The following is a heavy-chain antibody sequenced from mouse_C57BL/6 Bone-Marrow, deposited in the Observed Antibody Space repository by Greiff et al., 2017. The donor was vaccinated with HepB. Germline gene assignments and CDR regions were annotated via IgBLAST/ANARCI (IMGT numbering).Heavy chain of an antibody. CDR3: ARIPPITTVVAQPMGY. Sequence: VQLQQPGAELVKPGASVKLSCKASGYTFTSYWMHWVKQRPGQGLEWIGMIHPNSGSTNYNEKFKSKATLTVDKSSSTAYMQLSSLTSEDSAVYYCARIPPITTVVAQPMGYWGQGTSVTVSS. J-gene: IGHJ4*01. D-gene: IGHD1-1*01. CDR1: GYTFTSYW. CDR2: IHPNSGST. V-gene: IGHV1-64*01.